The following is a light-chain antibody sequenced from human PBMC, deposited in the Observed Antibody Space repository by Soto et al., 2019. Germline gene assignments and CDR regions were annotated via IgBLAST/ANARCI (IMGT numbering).Light chain of an antibody. V-gene: IGKV3-20*01. J-gene: IGKJ1*01. Sequence: EIVLTQSPGTLSLSPGERGTLSCRASQTVSCNFLAWYQQKPGQAPRLLIFDASTRATGIPDRFTGSGSGTDFTLTISRLEPEDFAVYYCQFYGDPSKTFGQGTKVEIK. CDR2: DAS. CDR3: QFYGDPSKT. CDR1: QTVSCNF.